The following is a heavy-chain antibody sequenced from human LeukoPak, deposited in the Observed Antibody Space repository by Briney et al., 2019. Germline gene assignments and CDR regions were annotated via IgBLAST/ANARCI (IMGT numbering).Heavy chain of an antibody. CDR3: ARGYSYGIRNWYFDL. V-gene: IGHV4-39*07. Sequence: SETLSLTCTVSGGSISSSSYYWGWIRQPPGKGLEWIGEIYHSGSTNYNPSLKSRVTISVDKSKNQFSLKLSSVTAADTAVYYCARGYSYGIRNWYFDLWGRGTLVTVSS. D-gene: IGHD5-18*01. CDR1: GGSISSSSYY. CDR2: IYHSGST. J-gene: IGHJ2*01.